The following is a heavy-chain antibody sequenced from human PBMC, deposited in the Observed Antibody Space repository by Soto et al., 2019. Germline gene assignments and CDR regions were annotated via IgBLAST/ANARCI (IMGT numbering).Heavy chain of an antibody. Sequence: VASVKVSCKXSGYTLTELSMHWVRQAPGKGLEWMGGFDPEDGETIYAQKFQGRVTMTEDTSTDTAYMELSSLRSEDTAVYYCATVHPLELRYNWFDPWGQGTLVTVSS. V-gene: IGHV1-24*01. CDR1: GYTLTELS. D-gene: IGHD1-7*01. CDR3: ATVHPLELRYNWFDP. J-gene: IGHJ5*02. CDR2: FDPEDGET.